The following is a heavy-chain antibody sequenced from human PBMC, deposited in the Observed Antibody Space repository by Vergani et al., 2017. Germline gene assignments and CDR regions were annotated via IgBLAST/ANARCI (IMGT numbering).Heavy chain of an antibody. V-gene: IGHV4-34*01. CDR2: IDHTGRP. CDR1: GGSFTSYY. Sequence: QVQLLQWGGGLLKPSETLCLTCVVNGGSFTSYYWTWIRQSPGEGLEWVGDIDHTGRPDNNPSLKSRLTMSVNKSRNQFSLTLNSGTATDTAIYFCARVNTETNGHLYYYYYMDVWYQGTAITVS. J-gene: IGHJ6*03. D-gene: IGHD4-11*01. CDR3: ARVNTETNGHLYYYYYMDV.